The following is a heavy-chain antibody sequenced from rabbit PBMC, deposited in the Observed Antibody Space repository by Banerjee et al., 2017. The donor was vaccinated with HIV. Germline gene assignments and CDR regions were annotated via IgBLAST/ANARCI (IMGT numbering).Heavy chain of an antibody. Sequence: QSLEESGGDLVKPGASLTLTCTASGLDFSSSYWICWVRQAPGKGLEWIACIDVSSGSTHYASWAKGRFTISKTSSTTVTLQMTSLTAADTATYFCARDFSWTNLWGPGTLVTVS. V-gene: IGHV1S40*01. CDR2: IDVSSGST. J-gene: IGHJ4*01. CDR1: GLDFSSSYW. D-gene: IGHD4-2*01. CDR3: ARDFSWTNL.